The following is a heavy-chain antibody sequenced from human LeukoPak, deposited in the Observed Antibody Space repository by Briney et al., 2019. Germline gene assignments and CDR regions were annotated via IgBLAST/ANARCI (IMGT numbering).Heavy chain of an antibody. CDR1: GGSISSYY. CDR2: IYYSGST. J-gene: IGHJ4*02. Sequence: SETLSLTCTVSGGSISSYYWSWIRQPPGKGLEWIGYIYYSGSTNYNPSLKSRVTISVDTSKNQFSLELSSVTAADTAVYYCARVKYYYGSGSYYGNYFDYWGQGTLVTVSS. CDR3: ARVKYYYGSGSYYGNYFDY. D-gene: IGHD3-10*01. V-gene: IGHV4-59*01.